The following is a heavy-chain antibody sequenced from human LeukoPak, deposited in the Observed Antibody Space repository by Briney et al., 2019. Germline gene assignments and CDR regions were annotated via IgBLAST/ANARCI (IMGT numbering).Heavy chain of an antibody. J-gene: IGHJ4*02. CDR3: ARGKGGSSPFDH. CDR1: GFTFSSYE. D-gene: IGHD1-26*01. CDR2: ISSSGSTK. Sequence: GGSLRLSCAASGFTFSSYEMKWVRQAPGKGLEWVSYISSSGSTKYYADSVKGRFTISRDSSKNTLYLQMNSLRAEDTAVYYCARGKGGSSPFDHWGQGTLVTVSS. V-gene: IGHV3-48*03.